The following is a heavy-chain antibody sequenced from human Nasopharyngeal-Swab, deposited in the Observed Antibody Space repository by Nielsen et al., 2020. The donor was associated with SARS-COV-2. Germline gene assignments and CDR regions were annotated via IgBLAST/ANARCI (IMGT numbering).Heavy chain of an antibody. D-gene: IGHD3-16*01. CDR1: GFTLSSYG. CDR2: IWYDGSNK. Sequence: SLRLSCAASGFTLSSYGMHWVRQAPGKGLEWVAVIWYDGSNKYYADSVKGRFTISRDNSKNTLYLQMNSLRAEDTAVYYCARDAGGSGGGYWGQGTLVTVSP. J-gene: IGHJ4*02. CDR3: ARDAGGSGGGY. V-gene: IGHV3-33*01.